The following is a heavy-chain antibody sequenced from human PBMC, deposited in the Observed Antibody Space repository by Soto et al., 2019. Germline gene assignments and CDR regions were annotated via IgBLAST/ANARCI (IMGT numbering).Heavy chain of an antibody. V-gene: IGHV3-21*06. CDR3: ARRNFGSNSDCDY. Sequence: GGSLRLSCEASGFIFSGYTMHWVRQAPGKGLEWVSSISSGSRYIYYADSVKGRFAISRDNTRNSLYLQMNPLRAEDTAVYYCARRNFGSNSDCDYWGQGTLVTVSS. CDR1: GFIFSGYT. D-gene: IGHD4-4*01. J-gene: IGHJ4*02. CDR2: ISSGSRYI.